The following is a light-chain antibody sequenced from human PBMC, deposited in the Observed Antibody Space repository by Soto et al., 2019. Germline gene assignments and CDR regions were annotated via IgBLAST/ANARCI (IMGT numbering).Light chain of an antibody. V-gene: IGKV3-15*01. CDR3: QQNNNRPIT. CDR2: GAS. Sequence: EIVLTQSPATLSVSPGERATLSCRASQSVGSNLAWYQQKPGQAPRPLIYGASTRASGIPARFSGSGSGTDFTLTISRLQPEDFAVYYCQQNNNRPITFGQGTQVEIK. J-gene: IGKJ1*01. CDR1: QSVGSN.